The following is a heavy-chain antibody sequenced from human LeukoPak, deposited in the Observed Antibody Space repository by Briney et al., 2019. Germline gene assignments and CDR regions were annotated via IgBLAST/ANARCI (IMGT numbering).Heavy chain of an antibody. D-gene: IGHD3-9*01. V-gene: IGHV4-31*03. Sequence: SEALSLTCTVSGGSISSGGYYWSWIRQHPGKGLEWIGYIYWSGSTYYNPSLKSRVTISVDTSKNQFSLKLSSVTAADTAVYYCARSVTGHYPYYFDYWGQGTLVTVSS. CDR1: GGSISSGGYY. CDR3: ARSVTGHYPYYFDY. CDR2: IYWSGST. J-gene: IGHJ4*02.